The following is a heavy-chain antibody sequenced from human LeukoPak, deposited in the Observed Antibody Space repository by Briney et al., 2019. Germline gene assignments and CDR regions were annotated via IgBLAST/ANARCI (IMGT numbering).Heavy chain of an antibody. CDR3: ARDITMVRGVISDY. CDR1: GGSISSGGYY. J-gene: IGHJ4*02. Sequence: SETLSLTCTVSGGSISSGGYYWSWIRQPAGKGLEWIGRIYTSGSTNYNPSLKSRVTMSVDTSKNQFSLKLSSVTAADTAVYYCARDITMVRGVISDYWGQGTLVTVFS. D-gene: IGHD3-10*01. V-gene: IGHV4-61*02. CDR2: IYTSGST.